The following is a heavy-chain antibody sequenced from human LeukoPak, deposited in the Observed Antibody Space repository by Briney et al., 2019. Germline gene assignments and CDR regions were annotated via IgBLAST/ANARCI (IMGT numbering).Heavy chain of an antibody. Sequence: SETLSLTCAVYGGSFSGYYWSWIRQPPGKGLEWIGEINHSGSTNYNPSLKSRVTISVDTSKNQFSLKLSSVTAEDTAVYYCARIKRENIAAAGTVDYWGQGTLVTVSS. J-gene: IGHJ4*02. CDR3: ARIKRENIAAAGTVDY. V-gene: IGHV4-34*01. D-gene: IGHD6-13*01. CDR2: INHSGST. CDR1: GGSFSGYY.